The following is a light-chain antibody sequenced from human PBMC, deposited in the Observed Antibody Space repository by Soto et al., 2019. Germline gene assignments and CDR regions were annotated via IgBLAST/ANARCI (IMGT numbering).Light chain of an antibody. CDR3: CSHAGTYYV. CDR2: DVN. CDR1: GSDVGGSKF. V-gene: IGLV2-11*01. J-gene: IGLJ1*01. Sequence: ALTQPRSVSGSPGQSVTMSCTGTGSDVGGSKFVSWYQQHPGKVPKLMIYDVNKRPSGVPDRFSGSKSGNTASLTISGLLAEDEADYYCCSHAGTYYVFGTGTKLTVL.